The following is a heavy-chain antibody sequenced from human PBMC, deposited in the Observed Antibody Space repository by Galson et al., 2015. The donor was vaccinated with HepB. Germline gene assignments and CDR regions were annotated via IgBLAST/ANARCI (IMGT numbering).Heavy chain of an antibody. CDR2: IYYTGST. D-gene: IGHD3-22*01. V-gene: IGHV4-59*01. Sequence: LSLTCTVSGGSIRSSYWSWTRQSPGKGLEWIGYIYYTGSTNYNPSLKNRVTISVDTSKNQFSLRLGSVTAADTAVYYCARAPSAIVVRYFDVWGRGTLVTVSS. CDR1: GGSIRSSY. CDR3: ARAPSAIVVRYFDV. J-gene: IGHJ2*01.